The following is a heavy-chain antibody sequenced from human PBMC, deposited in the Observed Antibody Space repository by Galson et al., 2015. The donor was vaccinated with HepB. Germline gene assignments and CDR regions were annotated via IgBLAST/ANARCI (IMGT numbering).Heavy chain of an antibody. J-gene: IGHJ5*02. CDR2: ISGSGGST. CDR1: GFTFSSYA. CDR3: AKDPQIRFLEFRFDP. Sequence: SLRLSCAASGFTFSSYAMSWVRQAPGKGLEWVSAISGSGGSTYYADSVKGRFTISRDNSKNTLYLQMNSLRAEDTAVYYCAKDPQIRFLEFRFDPWGQGTLVTVSS. V-gene: IGHV3-23*01. D-gene: IGHD3-3*01.